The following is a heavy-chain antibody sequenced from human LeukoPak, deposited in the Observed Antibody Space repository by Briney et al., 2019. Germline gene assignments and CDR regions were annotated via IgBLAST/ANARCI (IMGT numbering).Heavy chain of an antibody. Sequence: GGSLRLSCAASGFTFSSYAMHWVRQAPGKGLGWVAVISYDGSNEYYADSVKGRFTISRDNSKNTLYLQMNSLRAEDTAVYYCARDRTYYDFWSGYSPYYYYGMDVWGQGTTVTVSS. CDR3: ARDRTYYDFWSGYSPYYYYGMDV. V-gene: IGHV3-30-3*01. CDR2: ISYDGSNE. J-gene: IGHJ6*02. D-gene: IGHD3-3*01. CDR1: GFTFSSYA.